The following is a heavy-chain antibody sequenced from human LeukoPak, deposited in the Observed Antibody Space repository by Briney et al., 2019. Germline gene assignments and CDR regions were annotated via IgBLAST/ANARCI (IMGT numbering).Heavy chain of an antibody. V-gene: IGHV3-48*03. D-gene: IGHD3-22*01. CDR2: ISGSGSTI. Sequence: GGSLRLSCAASGFTFSSYEMNWVRQAPGKGLEWVSYISGSGSTIYYADSVKGRFTISRDNAKNSLYLQMNSLRAEDTAVYYCARDGERGYYYDSSGYYWNDYWGQGTLVTVSS. CDR3: ARDGERGYYYDSSGYYWNDY. J-gene: IGHJ4*02. CDR1: GFTFSSYE.